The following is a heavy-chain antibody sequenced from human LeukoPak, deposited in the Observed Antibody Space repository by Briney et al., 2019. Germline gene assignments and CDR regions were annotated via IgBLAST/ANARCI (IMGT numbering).Heavy chain of an antibody. V-gene: IGHV6-1*01. CDR2: TYYRSQQWHS. J-gene: IGHJ5*02. D-gene: IGHD3-3*01. CDR1: GDSVSSNSAA. Sequence: SQTLSLTCAISGDSVSSNSAAWHWIRQSPSRGLEWLGRTYYRSQQWHSDYAPSMKGRITLNPDTSKNQFSLQLNSMTPEDTAVFRWGRETVFGVIATWGQGSLAPVS. CDR3: GRETVFGVIAT.